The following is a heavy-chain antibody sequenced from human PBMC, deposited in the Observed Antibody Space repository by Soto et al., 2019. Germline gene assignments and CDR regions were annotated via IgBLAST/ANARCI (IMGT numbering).Heavy chain of an antibody. CDR3: ASFSIAATDPYGMDL. CDR1: GYTFTSYG. Sequence: QVQLVQSGAEVKKPGASVKVSCKASGYTFTSYGISWVRQAPGQGLEWMGWISAYNGNTNYAQKLQGRVTMTTDTSASTAYMELRSLRSDDTAVYYCASFSIAATDPYGMDLWGQGTTVTVSS. J-gene: IGHJ6*02. D-gene: IGHD6-13*01. V-gene: IGHV1-18*01. CDR2: ISAYNGNT.